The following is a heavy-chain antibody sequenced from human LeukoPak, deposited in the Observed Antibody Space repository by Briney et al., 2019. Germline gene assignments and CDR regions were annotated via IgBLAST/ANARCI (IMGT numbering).Heavy chain of an antibody. Sequence: GGSLRLACAAAGFTFSSYAMRWVRQAPGKGLGWVAVISYDGNNKLYGDSVKGRFTISRDNSTHPLYLQMNSLRSEDTAVYYCARVCGDILTGRDPYDYWGQGTLVTVSS. CDR2: ISYDGNNK. J-gene: IGHJ4*02. CDR3: ARVCGDILTGRDPYDY. V-gene: IGHV3-30*04. CDR1: GFTFSSYA. D-gene: IGHD3-9*01.